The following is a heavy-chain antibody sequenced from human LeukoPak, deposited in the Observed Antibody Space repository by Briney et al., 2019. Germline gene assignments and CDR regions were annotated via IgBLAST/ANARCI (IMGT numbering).Heavy chain of an antibody. V-gene: IGHV4-39*01. CDR1: GGSISSSSYY. CDR3: ARQQEHYDYVWGSYRLPFDY. D-gene: IGHD3-16*02. J-gene: IGHJ4*02. Sequence: SETLSLTCTVSGGSISSSSYYWGWIRQPPGKGLEWIGSIYYSGSTYYNPSLKSRVTISVDTSKNQFSLKLSSVAAADTAVYYCARQQEHYDYVWGSYRLPFDYWGQGTLVTVSS. CDR2: IYYSGST.